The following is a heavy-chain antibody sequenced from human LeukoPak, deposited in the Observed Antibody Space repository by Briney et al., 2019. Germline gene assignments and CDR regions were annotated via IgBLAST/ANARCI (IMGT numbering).Heavy chain of an antibody. CDR3: ARLRRMIVVANTSRRIQYYYMDV. D-gene: IGHD3-22*01. V-gene: IGHV4-59*12. CDR2: IYYSGST. Sequence: PSETLSLTCTVSGGSISSYYWSWIRQPPGKGLEWIGYIYYSGSTNYNPSLKSRVTISVDTSKNQFSLKLSSVTAADTAVYYCARLRRMIVVANTSRRIQYYYMDVWGKGTTVTISS. J-gene: IGHJ6*03. CDR1: GGSISSYY.